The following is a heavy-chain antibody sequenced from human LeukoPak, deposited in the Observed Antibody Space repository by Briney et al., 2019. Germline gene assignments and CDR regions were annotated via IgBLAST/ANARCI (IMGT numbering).Heavy chain of an antibody. CDR2: ISRSGSTK. Sequence: GGSLRLSCAASGFTFSNAWMSWVRQAPGKGLEWVSSISRSGSTKYYADSVKGRFTISRDNAKNALSLRMNSLSAEDTAVYYCAPGYSSGWYFYFQHWGQGSLVSVSS. J-gene: IGHJ1*01. CDR1: GFTFSNAW. D-gene: IGHD6-19*01. CDR3: APGYSSGWYFYFQH. V-gene: IGHV3-11*04.